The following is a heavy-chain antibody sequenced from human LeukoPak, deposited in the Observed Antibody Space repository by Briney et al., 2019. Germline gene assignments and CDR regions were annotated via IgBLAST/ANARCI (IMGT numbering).Heavy chain of an antibody. Sequence: GGSLRLSCAASGFTFSSYAMSCVRQAPGKGLEWVSAISGSGGSTYYADSVKGRFTISRDNSKNTLYLQMNSLRAEDTAVYYCAKVNYYGSGPMDVWGQGTTVTVSS. CDR3: AKVNYYGSGPMDV. CDR1: GFTFSSYA. J-gene: IGHJ6*02. D-gene: IGHD3-10*01. V-gene: IGHV3-23*01. CDR2: ISGSGGST.